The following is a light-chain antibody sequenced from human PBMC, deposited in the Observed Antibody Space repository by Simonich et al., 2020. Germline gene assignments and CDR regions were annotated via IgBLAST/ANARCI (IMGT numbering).Light chain of an antibody. V-gene: IGLV2-14*01. Sequence: QSALTQPASVSGSPGQSITISCTGTSSDVGGYNYVSWYQQNPGKAPKLMIYDVSKRPSGVSKRFSGSKSGNTASLTISGLQAEDEADYYCSSYTSSSTWVFGGGTKLTVL. CDR3: SSYTSSSTWV. J-gene: IGLJ3*02. CDR1: SSDVGGYNY. CDR2: DVS.